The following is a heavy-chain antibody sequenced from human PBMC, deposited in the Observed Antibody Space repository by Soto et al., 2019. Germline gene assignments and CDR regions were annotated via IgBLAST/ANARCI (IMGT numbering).Heavy chain of an antibody. J-gene: IGHJ4*02. V-gene: IGHV4-31*03. CDR1: GGSISSGGYY. Sequence: QVQLQESGPGLVKPSQTLSLTCTVSGGSISSGGYYWSWIRQHPGKGLEWIGYIYYSGSTYYNPSLKSRVTISVDTSKNQFSLKLSSVTAADTAVYYCARFVLRFLEWLPEYYFDYWGQGTLVTVSS. D-gene: IGHD3-3*01. CDR3: ARFVLRFLEWLPEYYFDY. CDR2: IYYSGST.